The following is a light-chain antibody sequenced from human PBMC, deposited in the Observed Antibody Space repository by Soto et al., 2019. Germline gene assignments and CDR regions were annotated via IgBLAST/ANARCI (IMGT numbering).Light chain of an antibody. Sequence: EIVMTQSPATLSVSPGERATLSCRASQSVSSNLAWYQQKPGQAPRLLISDASARATGIPARFSGSGSGTAFTLTISSLQSEDFAVYYCQQYNNLLFTFGPGTTVPIK. J-gene: IGKJ3*01. CDR2: DAS. CDR1: QSVSSN. CDR3: QQYNNLLFT. V-gene: IGKV3-15*01.